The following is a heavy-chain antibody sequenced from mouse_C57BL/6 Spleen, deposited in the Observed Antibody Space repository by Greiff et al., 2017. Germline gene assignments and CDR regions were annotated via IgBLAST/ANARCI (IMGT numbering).Heavy chain of an antibody. CDR3: ARSRGSSPYWYFDV. V-gene: IGHV1-80*01. D-gene: IGHD1-1*01. Sequence: VKVVESGAELVKPGASVKISCKASGYAFSSYWMNWVKQRPGKGLEWIGQIYPGDGDTNYNGKVKGKATLTADKSSSTAYMQLSSLTSEDSAVYFCARSRGSSPYWYFDVWGTGTTVTVSS. J-gene: IGHJ1*03. CDR1: GYAFSSYW. CDR2: IYPGDGDT.